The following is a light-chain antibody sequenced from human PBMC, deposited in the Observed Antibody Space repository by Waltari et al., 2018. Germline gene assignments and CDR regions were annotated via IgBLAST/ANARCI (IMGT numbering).Light chain of an antibody. J-gene: IGKJ5*01. V-gene: IGKV3-11*01. Sequence: EIVLTQSPAPLPLSPGERAPLSCRASQSVSSYLAWYQQKPGQAPRLLLYDASNRATGIPARFSGSGSGTDFTLTISSLEPEDFAVYYCQQRSNWPVTFGQGTRLEIK. CDR1: QSVSSY. CDR2: DAS. CDR3: QQRSNWPVT.